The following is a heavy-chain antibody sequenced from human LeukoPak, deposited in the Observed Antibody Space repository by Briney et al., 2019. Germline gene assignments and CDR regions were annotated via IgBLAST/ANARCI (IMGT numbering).Heavy chain of an antibody. Sequence: RASVKVSCKASGYTFTGYYMHWVRQAPGQGVEWMGWINPNSGGTNYAQKFQGRVTMTRDTSISTAYMELSRLRSDDTAVYYCARDRALVGFRYYFDYWGQGTLVTVSS. CDR2: INPNSGGT. CDR1: GYTFTGYY. J-gene: IGHJ4*02. D-gene: IGHD1-26*01. CDR3: ARDRALVGFRYYFDY. V-gene: IGHV1-2*02.